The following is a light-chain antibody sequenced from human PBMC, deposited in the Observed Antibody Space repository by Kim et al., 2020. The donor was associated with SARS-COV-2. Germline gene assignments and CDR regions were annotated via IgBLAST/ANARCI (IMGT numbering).Light chain of an antibody. CDR1: QSVSSN. J-gene: IGKJ1*01. Sequence: EIVMTQSPATLSVSPGERATLSCRASQSVSSNLAWYQQKPGQAPRLLIYGASTRATGIPARFSGSGSGTEFTLTISSLQSEDFAVYYCQHGWTFGQGTKVDIK. CDR2: GAS. V-gene: IGKV3-15*01. CDR3: QHGWT.